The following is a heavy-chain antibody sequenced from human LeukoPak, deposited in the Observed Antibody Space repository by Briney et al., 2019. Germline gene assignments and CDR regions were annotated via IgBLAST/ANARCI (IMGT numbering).Heavy chain of an antibody. J-gene: IGHJ4*02. V-gene: IGHV3-43*01. CDR3: ARDIRGNYFDS. CDR2: ISRDGSTP. Sequence: PGGSLRLSCVASGFIFDDSLMHWVRQAPGKGLEWISLISRDGSTPYYADSAKGRFTISRDNSKNSLFLQMNSLTPEDTAVYYCARDIRGNYFDSWGQGTLVTVSS. CDR1: GFIFDDSL. D-gene: IGHD3-16*01.